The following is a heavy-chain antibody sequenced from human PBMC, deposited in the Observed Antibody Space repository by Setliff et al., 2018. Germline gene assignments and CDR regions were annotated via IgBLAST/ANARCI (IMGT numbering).Heavy chain of an antibody. V-gene: IGHV3-74*01. CDR2: INSDGSST. CDR3: ARVGYYGSGTPNAFDI. Sequence: GGSLRLSCAASGFTFSSYWMHWVRQAPGKGLVWVSRINSDGSSTSYADSVKGRFTISRDNAKNTLYLQMNSLRAEDTAVYYCARVGYYGSGTPNAFDIWGQGTMVTVSS. CDR1: GFTFSSYW. J-gene: IGHJ3*02. D-gene: IGHD3-10*01.